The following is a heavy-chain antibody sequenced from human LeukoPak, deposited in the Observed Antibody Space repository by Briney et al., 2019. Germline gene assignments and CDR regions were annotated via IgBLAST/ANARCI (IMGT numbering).Heavy chain of an antibody. CDR2: MTGINTYI. CDR1: GFTFNTYS. J-gene: IGHJ6*03. V-gene: IGHV3-21*01. CDR3: ARLQKLPYYYIDV. D-gene: IGHD2-21*01. Sequence: GGSLRLFCAASGFTFNTYSMSWVRQAPGKGLEWVSSMTGINTYIYYGDSVKGRFTISRDNAKKSLYLQMNSLRAEDTAVYYCARLQKLPYYYIDVWGKGTTVTVSS.